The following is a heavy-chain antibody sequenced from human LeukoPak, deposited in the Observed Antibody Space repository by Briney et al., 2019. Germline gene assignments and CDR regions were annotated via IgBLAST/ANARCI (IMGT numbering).Heavy chain of an antibody. V-gene: IGHV3-7*01. CDR2: INQGGTER. CDR1: GFTFTTYW. D-gene: IGHD3-10*01. Sequence: GGSLRLSCAASGFTFTTYWMSWVRQLPGKGLEWVSNINQGGTERYYVDSVKGRFTISRDNAKNSLDLQMNSLRDEDTGIYYCVKVAKYYYGSETYYFFEHWGQGTPVTASS. CDR3: VKVAKYYYGSETYYFFEH. J-gene: IGHJ4*02.